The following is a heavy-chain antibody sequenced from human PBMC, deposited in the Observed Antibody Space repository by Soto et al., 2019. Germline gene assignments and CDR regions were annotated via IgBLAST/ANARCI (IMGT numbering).Heavy chain of an antibody. CDR2: INHSGST. Sequence: PSETLSLTCAVYGGSFSGYYWSWIRQPPGKELEWIGEINHSGSTNYNPSLKSRVTISVDTSKNQFSLKLSSVTAADTAVYYCARRFVVAATLPYYYYYMDVWGKGTTVTVSS. CDR3: ARRFVVAATLPYYYYYMDV. CDR1: GGSFSGYY. J-gene: IGHJ6*03. V-gene: IGHV4-34*01. D-gene: IGHD2-15*01.